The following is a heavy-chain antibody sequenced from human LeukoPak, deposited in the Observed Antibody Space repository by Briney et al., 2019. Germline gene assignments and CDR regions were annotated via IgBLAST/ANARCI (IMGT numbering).Heavy chain of an antibody. Sequence: GGSLRLSCAASGFTFSSYAMSWVRQAPGKGLEWVSAISGSGGSTYYADSVKGRFTISRDNSKNTLYLQMNSLRAEDTAVYYCARGLDYDSSGYYPYYYYGMDVWGQGTTVTVSS. V-gene: IGHV3-23*01. CDR2: ISGSGGST. J-gene: IGHJ6*02. CDR1: GFTFSSYA. D-gene: IGHD3-22*01. CDR3: ARGLDYDSSGYYPYYYYGMDV.